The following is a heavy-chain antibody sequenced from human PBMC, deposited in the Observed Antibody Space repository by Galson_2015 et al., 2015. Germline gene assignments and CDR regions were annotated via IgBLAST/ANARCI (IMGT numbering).Heavy chain of an antibody. CDR3: ARDRAAVAAKDHYFDY. Sequence: SLRLSCAASGFTFSISAMHRVRQAPGKGLEWVSVISYDGTNKNYADSVKGRFTISRDNSKNMLYLQMNSLRAEDTAVYYCARDRAAVAAKDHYFDYWGQGTLVTVSS. CDR1: GFTFSISA. V-gene: IGHV3-30-3*01. D-gene: IGHD6-19*01. J-gene: IGHJ4*02. CDR2: ISYDGTNK.